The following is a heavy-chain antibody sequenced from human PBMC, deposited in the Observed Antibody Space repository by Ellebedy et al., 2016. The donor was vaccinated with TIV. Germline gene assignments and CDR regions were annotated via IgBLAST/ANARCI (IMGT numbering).Heavy chain of an antibody. J-gene: IGHJ4*02. CDR2: INSSNGGT. V-gene: IGHV1-46*01. CDR3: ARLKGRDAL. CDR1: GYTFTAYY. D-gene: IGHD3-10*01. Sequence: ASVKVSCXASGYTFTAYYVHWVRQAPGQGLEWMGMINSSNGGTTYAQNFQGRVSMTRDTSTSTLYLELSSLTSEDTAVYYCARLKGRDALWGQGTLVTVSS.